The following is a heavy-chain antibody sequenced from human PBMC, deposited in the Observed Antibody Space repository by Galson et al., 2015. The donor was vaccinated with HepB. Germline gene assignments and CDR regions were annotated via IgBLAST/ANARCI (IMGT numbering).Heavy chain of an antibody. V-gene: IGHV3-21*01. Sequence: SLRLSCAASGFTFSSYSMNWVRQAPGKGLEWVSSISSSSSYIYYADSVKGRFTISRDNAKNSLYLQMNSLRAEDTAVYYCARDQQLVDRGGRDYWGQGTLVTVSS. CDR1: GFTFSSYS. CDR3: ARDQQLVDRGGRDY. J-gene: IGHJ4*02. D-gene: IGHD6-13*01. CDR2: ISSSSSYI.